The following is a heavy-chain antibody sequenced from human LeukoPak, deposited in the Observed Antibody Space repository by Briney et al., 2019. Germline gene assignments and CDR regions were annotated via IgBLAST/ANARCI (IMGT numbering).Heavy chain of an antibody. D-gene: IGHD2-21*02. V-gene: IGHV3-23*01. J-gene: IGHJ4*02. CDR3: GKDVRYFGGYWHSGFDY. CDR1: GFTFRSYA. Sequence: GSSLRLSCAASGFTFRSYAMSWVRPAPGKGLEWVSAINSDGSTYYPDSVKGRFTMSRHNSKNIVHRQMKSVRAQDKALYYCGKDVRYFGGYWHSGFDYWGQGTLVTVSS. CDR2: INSDGST.